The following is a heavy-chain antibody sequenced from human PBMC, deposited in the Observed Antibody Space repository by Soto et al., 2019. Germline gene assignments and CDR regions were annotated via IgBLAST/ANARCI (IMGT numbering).Heavy chain of an antibody. V-gene: IGHV3-23*01. D-gene: IGHD3-22*01. J-gene: IGHJ4*02. CDR1: GFTFSSYC. CDR2: ISRGGQTT. CDR3: AAYHYDGSGYRRFDY. Sequence: GGSLRLSCAASGFTFSSYCMSWVRQAPGKGLEWVSGISRGGQTTYYADSVKGRFTISRDNSKNTLYLQMNSLRAEDTAVYYCAAYHYDGSGYRRFDYWGQGTLVTVSS.